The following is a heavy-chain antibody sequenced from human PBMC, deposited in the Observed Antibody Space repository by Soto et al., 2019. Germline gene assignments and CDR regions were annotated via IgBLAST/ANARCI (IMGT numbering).Heavy chain of an antibody. J-gene: IGHJ4*02. CDR3: AKEMYIWNTTGPDC. D-gene: IGHD1-20*01. CDR2: ISGTGGST. Sequence: PVGSLRLSCASSVFTFSNFAMSWVRQSPGKGLEWVSTISGTGGSTYYADSVKGRFTVSRDNAKNTLSLQVTSLRAEDTAVYYCAKEMYIWNTTGPDCWGQGTLVRVSS. V-gene: IGHV3-23*01. CDR1: VFTFSNFA.